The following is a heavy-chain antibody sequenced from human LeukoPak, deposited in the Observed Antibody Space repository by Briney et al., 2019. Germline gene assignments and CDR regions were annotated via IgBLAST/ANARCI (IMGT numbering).Heavy chain of an antibody. D-gene: IGHD5-12*01. V-gene: IGHV4-38-2*02. CDR3: ARGRSPGYSAHDGIDP. Sequence: SETLSLTCTVSGYSISSGHYWGWIRQPPGKGLEWIGSIFHAGNTYYNPSLKTRVTISVDTSKNQVSPRLSSVTASDTAVYYCARGRSPGYSAHDGIDPWGQGTLVTVSA. J-gene: IGHJ5*02. CDR1: GYSISSGHY. CDR2: IFHAGNT.